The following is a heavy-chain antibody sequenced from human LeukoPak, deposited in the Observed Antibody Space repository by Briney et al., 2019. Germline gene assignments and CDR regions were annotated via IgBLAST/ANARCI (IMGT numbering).Heavy chain of an antibody. V-gene: IGHV3-23*01. CDR1: GFTFSSYA. Sequence: PGGSLRLSCAASGFTFSSYAMSWVRQAPGKGLEWVSAISGSGGSTYYADSVKGRFTISRDNSKNTLYLQMNSLRAEDTAVYYCAKNQHDYYDSSGSDAFDIWGQGIMVTVPS. CDR3: AKNQHDYYDSSGSDAFDI. D-gene: IGHD3-22*01. J-gene: IGHJ3*02. CDR2: ISGSGGST.